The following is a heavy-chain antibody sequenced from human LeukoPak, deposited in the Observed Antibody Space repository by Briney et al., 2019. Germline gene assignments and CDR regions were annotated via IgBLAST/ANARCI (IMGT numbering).Heavy chain of an antibody. Sequence: GGSLRLSCVASGFTFRSYSMNWVRQAPGKGLEGVSSISSSSTYIYYADSVKGRFTISRDNANNSLFLQMNSLRADDTAIYYCARYLNYDILTGSLRAYFDSWGQGTLVTVSS. V-gene: IGHV3-21*01. J-gene: IGHJ4*02. CDR1: GFTFRSYS. CDR3: ARYLNYDILTGSLRAYFDS. D-gene: IGHD3-9*01. CDR2: ISSSSTYI.